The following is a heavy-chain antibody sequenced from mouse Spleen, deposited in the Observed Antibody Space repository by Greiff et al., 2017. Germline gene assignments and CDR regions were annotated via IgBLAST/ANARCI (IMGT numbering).Heavy chain of an antibody. V-gene: IGHV5-9-3*01. Sequence: EVKLVESGGGLVKPGGSLKLSCAASGFTFSSYAMSWVRQTPEKRLEWVATISSGGSYTYYPDSVKGRFTISRDNAKNTLYLQMSSLRSEDTAMYYCARQYGNFSYWYFDVWGAGTTVTVSS. CDR1: GFTFSSYA. CDR3: ARQYGNFSYWYFDV. J-gene: IGHJ1*01. D-gene: IGHD2-1*01. CDR2: ISSGGSYT.